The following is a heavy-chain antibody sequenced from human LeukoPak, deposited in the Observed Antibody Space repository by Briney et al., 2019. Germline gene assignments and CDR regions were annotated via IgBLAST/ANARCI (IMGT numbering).Heavy chain of an antibody. CDR3: ARDGSGSLGLSFSY. CDR1: GFTFSSYD. J-gene: IGHJ4*02. D-gene: IGHD3-10*01. Sequence: GGSLRLSGAASGFTFSSYDMHWVRQAPGKGLDWVAVIWYDGSNKYYADSVKGRFTISRDNSKNTLYLQMNSLRAEDTAVYYCARDGSGSLGLSFSYWGQGTLVTVSS. CDR2: IWYDGSNK. V-gene: IGHV3-33*01.